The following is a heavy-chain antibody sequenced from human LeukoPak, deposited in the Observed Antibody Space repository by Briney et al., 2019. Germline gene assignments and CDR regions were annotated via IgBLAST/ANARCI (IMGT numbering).Heavy chain of an antibody. CDR1: GGSISSYY. CDR3: ARGYSSGWYDY. CDR2: INHSGST. J-gene: IGHJ4*02. D-gene: IGHD6-19*01. Sequence: SETLSLTCTVSGGSISSYYWSWIRQPPGKGLEWIGEINHSGSTNYNPSLKSRVTISVDTSKNQFSLKLSSVTAADTAVYYCARGYSSGWYDYWGQGTLVTVSS. V-gene: IGHV4-34*01.